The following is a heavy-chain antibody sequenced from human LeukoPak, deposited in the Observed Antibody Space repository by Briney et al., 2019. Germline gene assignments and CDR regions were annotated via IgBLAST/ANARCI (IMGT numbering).Heavy chain of an antibody. D-gene: IGHD3-10*01. J-gene: IGHJ3*02. V-gene: IGHV1-46*01. CDR2: INPSGGST. Sequence: GASVKVSCKASGYTFTSYYMHWVRQAPGQGLEWMGIINPSGGSTSYAQKFQGRVTMTRDTSTSTVYMELSSPRSEDTAVYYCARPYYYGSGSYAFDIWGQGTMVTVSS. CDR1: GYTFTSYY. CDR3: ARPYYYGSGSYAFDI.